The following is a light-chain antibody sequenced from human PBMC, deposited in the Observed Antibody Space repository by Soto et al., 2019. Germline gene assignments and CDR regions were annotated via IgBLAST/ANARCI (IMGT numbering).Light chain of an antibody. J-gene: IGLJ1*01. CDR1: SSDVGGYKY. Sequence: QSALTQPASVSGSAGQSITISFTGTSSDVGGYKYVSWYQQHPGKAPNLMIYDVSNRPSGVSNRFAGSKSGNTASLTISGLQAEDKADYYISSYTGGSTCYVFGTGTKLTVL. V-gene: IGLV2-14*01. CDR2: DVS. CDR3: SSYTGGSTCYV.